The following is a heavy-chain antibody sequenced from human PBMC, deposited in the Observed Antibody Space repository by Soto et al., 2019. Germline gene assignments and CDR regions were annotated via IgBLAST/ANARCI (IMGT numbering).Heavy chain of an antibody. CDR2: IAYDGSNA. V-gene: IGHV3-30-3*01. CDR1: GFTFRNYA. J-gene: IGHJ6*02. D-gene: IGHD2-15*01. Sequence: QVQLVESGGGVVQPGWSLRLSCAASGFTFRNYAMHWVRQAPGKGLECLAVIAYDGSNAFYRDSVKGRFTISRDNSKNTLYLHMNSLRSEDTGVYYCARGDREEMLVVVGARPGEYGIDIWGQGTTVTVSS. CDR3: ARGDREEMLVVVGARPGEYGIDI.